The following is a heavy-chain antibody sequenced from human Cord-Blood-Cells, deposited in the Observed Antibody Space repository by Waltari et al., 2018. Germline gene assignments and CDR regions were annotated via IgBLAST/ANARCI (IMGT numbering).Heavy chain of an antibody. J-gene: IGHJ2*01. CDR3: AAVARYCTGGVCYWYFDL. D-gene: IGHD2-8*02. CDR2: ISSSSSYI. Sequence: LEWVSSISSSSSYIYYADSVKGRFTISRDNAKNSLYLQMNSLRAEDTAVYYCAAVARYCTGGVCYWYFDLWGRGTLVTVSS. V-gene: IGHV3-21*01.